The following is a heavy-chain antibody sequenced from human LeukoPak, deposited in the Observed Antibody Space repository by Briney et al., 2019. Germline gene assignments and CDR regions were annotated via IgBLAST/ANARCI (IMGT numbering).Heavy chain of an antibody. D-gene: IGHD4-17*01. CDR3: ARETSTVTTLDY. J-gene: IGHJ4*02. CDR1: GYTFTGYY. CDR2: INPNSGGT. V-gene: IGHV1-2*02. Sequence: AASVKVSCKASGYTFTGYYMHWVRQAPGQGLEWMGWINPNSGGTNYAQKFQGRVTMTGDTSISTAYMELSRLRSDDTAVYYCARETSTVTTLDYWGQGTLVTVSS.